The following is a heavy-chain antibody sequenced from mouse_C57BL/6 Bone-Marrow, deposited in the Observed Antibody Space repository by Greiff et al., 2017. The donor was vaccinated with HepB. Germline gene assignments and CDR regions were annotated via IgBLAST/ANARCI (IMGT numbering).Heavy chain of an antibody. CDR3: TRYDYDWFAY. CDR2: ISSGGDYI. CDR1: GFTFSSYA. Sequence: DVMLVESGEGSVKPGGSLKLSCAASGFTFSSYAMSWVRQTPEKRLEWVAYISSGGDYIYYADTVKGRFTISRDNARNTLYLQMSSLKSEDTAMYYCTRYDYDWFAYWGQGTLVTVSA. D-gene: IGHD2-4*01. V-gene: IGHV5-9-1*02. J-gene: IGHJ3*01.